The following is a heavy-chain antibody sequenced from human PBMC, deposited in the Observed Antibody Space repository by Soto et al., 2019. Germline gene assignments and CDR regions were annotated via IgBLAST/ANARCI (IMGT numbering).Heavy chain of an antibody. CDR3: AKVGEQWLVKGNFDY. CDR2: ISGSGGST. CDR1: GFTFSSYA. Sequence: EVQLLESGGGLVQPGGSQRLSCAASGFTFSSYAMSWVRQAPGKGLEWVSAISGSGGSTYYADSVKGRFTISRDNSKNTLYLQMNSLRAEDTAVYYCAKVGEQWLVKGNFDYWGQGTLVTVSS. V-gene: IGHV3-23*01. J-gene: IGHJ4*02. D-gene: IGHD6-19*01.